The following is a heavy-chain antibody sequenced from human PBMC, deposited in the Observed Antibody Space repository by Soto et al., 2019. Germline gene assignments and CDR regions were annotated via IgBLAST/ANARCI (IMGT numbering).Heavy chain of an antibody. CDR1: GGSLNSYY. D-gene: IGHD5-12*01. CDR2: IYYSGTH. J-gene: IGHJ4*02. Sequence: SQSLSRTWYLSGGSLNSYYWSWPRQPPGKGLESSGYIYYSGTHNYNPSLESRLTISVDTSNNQFSLSLSSVTAADTAVYYCARVQMATLYFDHWGQGTRVTVSS. CDR3: ARVQMATLYFDH. V-gene: IGHV4-59*01.